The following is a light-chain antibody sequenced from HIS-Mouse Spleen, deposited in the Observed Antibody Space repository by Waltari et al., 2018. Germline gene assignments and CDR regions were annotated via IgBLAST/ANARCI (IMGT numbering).Light chain of an antibody. J-gene: IGKJ3*01. V-gene: IGKV3-20*01. CDR3: QQYGSSREFT. CDR1: QSVSSSY. CDR2: GAS. Sequence: EIVLTQSPGTLSLSPGERATLSCRASQSVSSSYLAWYPQKPGQAPRLLIDGASSRATGIPDRFSGSGSGTDFTLTISRLEPEDFAVYYCQQYGSSREFTFGPGTKVDIK.